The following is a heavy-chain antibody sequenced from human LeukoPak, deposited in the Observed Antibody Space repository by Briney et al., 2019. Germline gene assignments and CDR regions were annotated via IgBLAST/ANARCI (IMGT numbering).Heavy chain of an antibody. Sequence: GGSLRLSCAASGFTFSSYSMNWVRQAPGKGLEWLSYISSSSRTIFYADSVKGRFTISRDNAKNSLFLQMNSLRAEDTGVYYCARVATSGYWGQGTLVTVSS. CDR1: GFTFSSYS. D-gene: IGHD7-27*01. V-gene: IGHV3-48*01. CDR2: ISSSSRTI. CDR3: ARVATSGY. J-gene: IGHJ4*02.